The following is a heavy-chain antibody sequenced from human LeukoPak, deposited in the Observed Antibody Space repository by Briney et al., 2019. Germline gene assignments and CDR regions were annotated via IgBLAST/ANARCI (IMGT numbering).Heavy chain of an antibody. CDR2: ISYDGSNK. CDR1: GFTFSSYA. CDR3: ARDLELELRVAFDY. V-gene: IGHV3-30-3*01. D-gene: IGHD1-7*01. Sequence: GGSLRLSFAASGFTFSSYAMHWVRQAPGKGLEWVAVISYDGSNKYYADSVKGRFTISRDNSKNTLYLQMNSLRPEDTAVYYCARDLELELRVAFDYWGQGTLVTVSS. J-gene: IGHJ4*02.